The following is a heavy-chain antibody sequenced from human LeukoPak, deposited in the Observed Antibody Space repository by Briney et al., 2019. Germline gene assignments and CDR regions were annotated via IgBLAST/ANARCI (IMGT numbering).Heavy chain of an antibody. Sequence: PGGSLRLSCAASGFTVSSNYMSWVRQAPGKGLEWVSAIYSGGSTYYADSVKGRFTISRDNSKNTLYLQMNSLRAEDTAGYYCAREAIVGASTSDYWGQGTLVTVSS. D-gene: IGHD1-26*01. CDR3: AREAIVGASTSDY. CDR2: IYSGGST. V-gene: IGHV3-66*02. CDR1: GFTVSSNY. J-gene: IGHJ4*02.